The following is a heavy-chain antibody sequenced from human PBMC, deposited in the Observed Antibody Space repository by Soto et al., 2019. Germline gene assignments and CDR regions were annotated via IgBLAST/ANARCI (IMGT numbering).Heavy chain of an antibody. V-gene: IGHV3-30-3*01. CDR1: GFTFSSYA. Sequence: PGGSLRLSCAASGFTFSSYAMHWVRQAPGKGLEWVAVISYDGSNKYYADSVKGRFTISRDNSKNTLYLQMNSLRAEDTAVYYCARDFNGAISVYYYGMDVWGQGTTVTVS. CDR2: ISYDGSNK. CDR3: ARDFNGAISVYYYGMDV. D-gene: IGHD2-2*02. J-gene: IGHJ6*02.